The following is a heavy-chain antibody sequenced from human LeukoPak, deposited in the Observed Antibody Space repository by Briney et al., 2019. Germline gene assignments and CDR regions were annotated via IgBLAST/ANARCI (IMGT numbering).Heavy chain of an antibody. CDR2: IIPIFGTA. V-gene: IGHV1-69*05. J-gene: IGHJ4*02. CDR1: GGTFGSYA. CDR3: ARSYYYDSSGYWRFDY. Sequence: VKVSCKASGGTFGSYAISWVRQAPGQGLEWMGRIIPIFGTANYAQKFQGRVTITTDESTSTAYMELSSLRSEDTAVYYCARSYYYDSSGYWRFDYWGQGTLVTVSS. D-gene: IGHD3-22*01.